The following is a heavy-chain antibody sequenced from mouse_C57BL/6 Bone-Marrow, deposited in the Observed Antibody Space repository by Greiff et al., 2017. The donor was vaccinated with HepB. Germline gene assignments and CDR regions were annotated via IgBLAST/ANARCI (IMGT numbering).Heavy chain of an antibody. CDR3: ARHKAYYDFFGY. CDR2: ISGGGGNT. D-gene: IGHD2-10*01. V-gene: IGHV5-9*01. CDR1: GFTFSSYT. Sequence: EVMLVESGGGLVKPGGSLKLSCAASGFTFSSYTMSWVRQTPEKRLEWVATISGGGGNTYYPDSVKGRFTISRDNAKNTLYLQMSSLRSEDTALYCCARHKAYYDFFGYWGQGTTLTVSS. J-gene: IGHJ2*01.